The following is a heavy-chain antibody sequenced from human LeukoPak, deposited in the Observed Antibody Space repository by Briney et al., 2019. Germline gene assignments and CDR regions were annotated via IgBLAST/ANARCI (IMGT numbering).Heavy chain of an antibody. D-gene: IGHD2-2*01. Sequence: GGSPRLSWAAAGFTFDDYAMHWVRQAPGKGLEWVSLISGDGGSTYYADSVKGRFTISRDNSKNSLYLQMNSLRTEDTALYYCAKAYCSNTSCYLVYGYWGQGTLVTVSS. CDR3: AKAYCSNTSCYLVYGY. CDR1: GFTFDDYA. J-gene: IGHJ4*02. V-gene: IGHV3-43*02. CDR2: ISGDGGST.